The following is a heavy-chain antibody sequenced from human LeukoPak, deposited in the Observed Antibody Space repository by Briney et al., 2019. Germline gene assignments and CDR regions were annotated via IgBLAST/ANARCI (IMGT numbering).Heavy chain of an antibody. CDR3: ARGGSDSSRYWLY. J-gene: IGHJ4*02. CDR2: IEPDGSVK. Sequence: GGSLRLSCVASGFTYRRYSMNWVRQAPGKGLEWVATIEPDGSVKYYVDSVKGRFTISRDNADNSLYLQKNSLRGEDTAVYFCARGGSDSSRYWLYWGQGTLVTVSS. D-gene: IGHD6-25*01. CDR1: GFTYRRYS. V-gene: IGHV3-7*01.